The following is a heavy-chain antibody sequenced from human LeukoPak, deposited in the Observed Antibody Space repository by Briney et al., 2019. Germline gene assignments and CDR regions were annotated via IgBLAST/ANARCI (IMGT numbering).Heavy chain of an antibody. J-gene: IGHJ4*02. CDR3: ARFMVRDKLDY. CDR2: ISSSSSYT. Sequence: GGSLRLSCAASGFTFSDYYMSGIRQAPGKGVEWVSYISSSSSYTNYADSVKGRFTISRDNAKNSLYLQMNSLRAEDTAVYYCARFMVRDKLDYWGQGTLVTVSS. D-gene: IGHD3-10*01. CDR1: GFTFSDYY. V-gene: IGHV3-11*06.